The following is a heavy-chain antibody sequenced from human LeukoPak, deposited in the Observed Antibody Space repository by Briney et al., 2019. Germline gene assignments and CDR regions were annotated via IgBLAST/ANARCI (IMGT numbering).Heavy chain of an antibody. CDR3: ARVFGVAPVLNFDY. V-gene: IGHV3-7*03. J-gene: IGHJ4*02. Sequence: GGSLRLSCGASGFTFSNYWMTWVRQAPGKGLEWVANINRDASEKYYADSVKGRFTISRDNAKSSLFLQMTSLRADDTAVYYCARVFGVAPVLNFDYWGQGTLVTVSS. CDR1: GFTFSNYW. D-gene: IGHD3-3*01. CDR2: INRDASEK.